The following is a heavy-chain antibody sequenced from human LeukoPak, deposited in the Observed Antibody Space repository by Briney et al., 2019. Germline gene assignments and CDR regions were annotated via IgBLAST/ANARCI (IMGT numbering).Heavy chain of an antibody. J-gene: IGHJ3*02. D-gene: IGHD1-26*01. CDR2: ISPDDKTT. CDR3: LTILETTIDAFDI. CDR1: GFTFSQNW. V-gene: IGHV3-74*01. Sequence: GGSLRLSCTASGFTFSQNWLHWVRQAPGKGRVWVSRISPDDKTTSYADSAKGRFTVSRDDAKKTLYLQMNRLRAEDTAVYYCLTILETTIDAFDIWGQGAMVTVSS.